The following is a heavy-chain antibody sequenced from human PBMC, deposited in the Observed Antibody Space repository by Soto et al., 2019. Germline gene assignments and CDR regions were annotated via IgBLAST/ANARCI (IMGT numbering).Heavy chain of an antibody. CDR1: DGSLSVDGYY. Sequence: TLSLRCTFADGSLSVDGYYWSWIREHPGKGLEYIGYIYHSGDSYYTPSLGRRVTISVDTSENQFSLNLRSVTAADTAVYYCARENHKGGYHHNWFDPCGQGIPVTVS. CDR3: ARENHKGGYHHNWFDP. J-gene: IGHJ5*02. D-gene: IGHD3-16*02. CDR2: IYHSGDS. V-gene: IGHV4-31*03.